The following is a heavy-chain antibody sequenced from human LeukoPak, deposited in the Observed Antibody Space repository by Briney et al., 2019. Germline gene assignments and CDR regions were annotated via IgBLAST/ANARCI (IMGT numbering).Heavy chain of an antibody. Sequence: GGSLRLSCAASGFTFDDYAMHWVRQAPGKGLEWVSGISWNSGSIGYADSVKGRFTISRDNAKNSLYLQMNSLRAEDTALYYCAKVGSGWFYWGQGTLVTVSS. CDR1: GFTFDDYA. D-gene: IGHD6-19*01. CDR3: AKVGSGWFY. V-gene: IGHV3-9*01. CDR2: ISWNSGSI. J-gene: IGHJ4*02.